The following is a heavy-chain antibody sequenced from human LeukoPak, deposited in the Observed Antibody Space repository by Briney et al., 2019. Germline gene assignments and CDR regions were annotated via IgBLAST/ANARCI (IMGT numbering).Heavy chain of an antibody. J-gene: IGHJ4*02. CDR2: IYYSGST. CDR1: GGSISSYY. D-gene: IGHD5-18*01. CDR3: ARGTAMDKTHPFDY. Sequence: SETLSLTCTVSGGSISSYYWSWIRQPPGKGLEWIGYIYYSGSTNYNPSLKSRVTISVDTSKNQFSLKLSSVTAADTAVYYCARGTAMDKTHPFDYWGQGTLVTVSS. V-gene: IGHV4-59*01.